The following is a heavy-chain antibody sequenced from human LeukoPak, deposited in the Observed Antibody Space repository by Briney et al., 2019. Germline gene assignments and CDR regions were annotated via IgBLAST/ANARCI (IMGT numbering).Heavy chain of an antibody. CDR1: GGTFSNYA. Sequence: ASVKVSCKASGGTFSNYAISWVRQAPGQGLERMGGIIPIFGTANYAQKFQGRVTITADKSTSTAYMELSSLRSEDTAVYYCARGEQLRYFDSSLDYYYYYGMDVWGKGATVTVSS. D-gene: IGHD3-9*01. CDR3: ARGEQLRYFDSSLDYYYYYGMDV. V-gene: IGHV1-69*06. J-gene: IGHJ6*04. CDR2: IIPIFGTA.